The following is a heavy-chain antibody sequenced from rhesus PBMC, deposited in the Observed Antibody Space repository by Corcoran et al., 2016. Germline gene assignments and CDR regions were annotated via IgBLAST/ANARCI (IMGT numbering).Heavy chain of an antibody. CDR1: GASVSGTY. J-gene: IGHJ4*01. CDR3: ARAGIATDFDF. CDR2: ISGRGTTA. V-gene: IGHV4S2*01. Sequence: QGQLQESGPGLVKPSETLSLTCAVSGASVSGTYWTWLRQAPGKGLEWIGRISGRGTTADYNPTRKSRVAISMDTSRNQISLKLDSVTAADTAIYYCARAGIATDFDFWGQGLLVTVSS. D-gene: IGHD5-36*01.